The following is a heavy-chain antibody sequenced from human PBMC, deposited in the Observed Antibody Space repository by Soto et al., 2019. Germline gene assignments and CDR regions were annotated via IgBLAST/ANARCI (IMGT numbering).Heavy chain of an antibody. J-gene: IGHJ6*02. D-gene: IGHD2-21*02. CDR3: AKLLVTQMPYYYYGLDV. Sequence: EVQLLESGGGLVQPGGSLRLSCGVSGFTSSNYAMSWVRQAPGKGLEWVSAINIGGDTTYYADSVKGRFTMSRDNSKNTLYLQMNSLRAEDTAVYYCAKLLVTQMPYYYYGLDVWGQGTTVTVSS. V-gene: IGHV3-23*01. CDR1: GFTSSNYA. CDR2: INIGGDTT.